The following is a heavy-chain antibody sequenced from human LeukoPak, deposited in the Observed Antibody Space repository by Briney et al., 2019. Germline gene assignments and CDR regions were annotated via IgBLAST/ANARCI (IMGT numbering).Heavy chain of an antibody. V-gene: IGHV4-39*07. CDR3: ARVRRGWYGDY. D-gene: IGHD6-19*01. J-gene: IGHJ4*02. Sequence: SETLSLTCTVSGGSISSSSYYWGWIRQPPGKGLEWIGSTYYSGSTYYNPSLKSRVTISVDTSKNQFSLKLSSVTAADTAVYYCARVRRGWYGDYWGQGTLVTVSS. CDR1: GGSISSSSYY. CDR2: TYYSGST.